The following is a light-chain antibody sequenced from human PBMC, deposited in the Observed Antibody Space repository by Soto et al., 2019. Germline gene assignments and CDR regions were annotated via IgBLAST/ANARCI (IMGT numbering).Light chain of an antibody. CDR1: SSNIGSRP. J-gene: IGLJ2*01. Sequence: QSALTQPPSASGTPGQRVTISCSGGSSNIGSRPVSWYQQVPGTAPKLLIYSHNQRPSGVPARFSASKSGTSAALAISGLQSEDEAEYYCAAWDDSLNDVLFGGGTKLTVL. V-gene: IGLV1-44*01. CDR2: SHN. CDR3: AAWDDSLNDVL.